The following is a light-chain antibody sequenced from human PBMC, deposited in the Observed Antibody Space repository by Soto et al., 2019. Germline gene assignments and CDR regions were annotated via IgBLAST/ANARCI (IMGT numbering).Light chain of an antibody. CDR3: QQYGYLVT. J-gene: IGKJ4*01. CDR2: GAS. Sequence: EIVLTQSPGTLSLSPGERATLSCRASQSITNNYLAWYQQKPGRAHRLLIYGASSRATGIPDRFSGSGSGTDFTLTISRLETEDFAMYYCQQYGYLVTFGGGTKVE. V-gene: IGKV3-20*01. CDR1: QSITNNY.